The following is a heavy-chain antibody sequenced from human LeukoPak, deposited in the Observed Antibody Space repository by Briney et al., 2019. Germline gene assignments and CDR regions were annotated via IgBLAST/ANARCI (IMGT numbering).Heavy chain of an antibody. CDR3: ARHGGYSYGSPFSYFDY. CDR2: IYYSGST. V-gene: IGHV4-59*08. J-gene: IGHJ4*02. D-gene: IGHD5-18*01. CDR1: GGSISSYY. Sequence: SETLSLTCTVSGGSISSYYWSWIRQPPGKGLEWIGYIYYSGSTNYNPSLKSRVTISVDTSKNQFSLKLSSVTTADTAVYYCARHGGYSYGSPFSYFDYRGQGTLVTVSS.